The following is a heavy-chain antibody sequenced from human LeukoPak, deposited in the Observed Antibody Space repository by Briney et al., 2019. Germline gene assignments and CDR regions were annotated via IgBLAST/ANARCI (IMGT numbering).Heavy chain of an antibody. Sequence: ASVKVSFKASGGTFSSYAISWVRQAPGQGLEWMGGIIPIFGTANYAQKFQGRVTITADESTSTAYMELSSLRSEDTAVYYCASWGIVVVPAVNGAFDIWGQGTMVTVSS. J-gene: IGHJ3*02. CDR3: ASWGIVVVPAVNGAFDI. V-gene: IGHV1-69*13. CDR2: IIPIFGTA. D-gene: IGHD2-2*01. CDR1: GGTFSSYA.